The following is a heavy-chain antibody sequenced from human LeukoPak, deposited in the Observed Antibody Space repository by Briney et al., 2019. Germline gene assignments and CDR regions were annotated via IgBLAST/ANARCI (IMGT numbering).Heavy chain of an antibody. CDR2: INHSGST. CDR1: GGSFSGYY. D-gene: IGHD3-3*01. V-gene: IGHV4-34*01. CDR3: ARRSDITIFGVVINNWFDP. J-gene: IGHJ5*02. Sequence: SETLSLTCAVYGGSFSGYYRSWIRQPPGKGLEWIGGINHSGSTNYNPSLKSRVTISVDTSKNQFSLKLSSVTAADTAVYYCARRSDITIFGVVINNWFDPWGQGTPVTVSS.